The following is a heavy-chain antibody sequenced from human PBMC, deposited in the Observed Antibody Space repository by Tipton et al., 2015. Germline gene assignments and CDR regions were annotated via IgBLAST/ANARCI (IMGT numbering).Heavy chain of an antibody. CDR2: IYYSGST. Sequence: TLSLTCTVSGGSIRSYYWSWIRQPPGKGLEWIGYIYYSGSTNYNPSLKSRVTISVDTSKNQFSLKLSSVTAADTAVYYCARGAGATFDYWGQGTLVTVSS. V-gene: IGHV4-59*01. CDR1: GGSIRSYY. J-gene: IGHJ4*02. CDR3: ARGAGATFDY.